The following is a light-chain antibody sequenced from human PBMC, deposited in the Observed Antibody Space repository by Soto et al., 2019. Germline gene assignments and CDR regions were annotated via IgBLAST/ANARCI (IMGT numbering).Light chain of an antibody. Sequence: QSVLTQPASVSGSPGQSITISCAGTSSDVGGYNYVSWYQQHPGKAPKLMIYEVNNRPSGVSSRFSGSRSVNTASLTISGLQAEDEADYYCSSYTSTTTGVFGGGTKLTVL. CDR3: SSYTSTTTGV. V-gene: IGLV2-14*01. CDR2: EVN. J-gene: IGLJ3*02. CDR1: SSDVGGYNY.